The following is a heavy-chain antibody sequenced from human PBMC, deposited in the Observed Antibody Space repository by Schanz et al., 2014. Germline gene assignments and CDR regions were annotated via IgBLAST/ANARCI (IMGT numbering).Heavy chain of an antibody. CDR2: ISASGGDT. V-gene: IGHV3-11*03. CDR3: AASSGWHPSTDY. J-gene: IGHJ4*02. D-gene: IGHD6-19*01. Sequence: PGGSLRLSCAASGFSFSDYYMSWIRQAPGKGLEWLSVISASGGDTYYADSVKGRFTISRDNAKNSLYLQMNSLRVEDTAVYYCAASSGWHPSTDYWGQGTLVTVSS. CDR1: GFSFSDYY.